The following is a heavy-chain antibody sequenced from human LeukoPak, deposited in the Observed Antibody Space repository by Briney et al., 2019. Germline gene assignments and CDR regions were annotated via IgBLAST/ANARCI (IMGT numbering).Heavy chain of an antibody. Sequence: SETLSLTCTVSGYSISSGYYWGWIRQPPGKGLEWIGSIYHSGSTYYNPSLKSRVTISVDTSKKQFSLKLSSVTAADTAVYYCARDLSSGYYFNAFDIWGQGTMVTVSS. CDR2: IYHSGST. J-gene: IGHJ3*02. CDR1: GYSISSGYY. V-gene: IGHV4-38-2*02. CDR3: ARDLSSGYYFNAFDI. D-gene: IGHD3-22*01.